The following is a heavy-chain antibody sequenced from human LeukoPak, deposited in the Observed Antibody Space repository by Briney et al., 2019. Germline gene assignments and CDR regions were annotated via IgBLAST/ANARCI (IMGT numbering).Heavy chain of an antibody. CDR3: ARPDNWGVGLSY. V-gene: IGHV4-39*01. CDR2: IYYSGST. Sequence: SETLSLTCTVSGGSISSSSYYWGWIRQPPGKGLEWIGSIYYSGSTYYNPSLKSRVTISVDTSKNQFSLKLSSVTAADTAVYYCARPDNWGVGLSYWGQGTLVTVSS. J-gene: IGHJ4*02. CDR1: GGSISSSSYY. D-gene: IGHD1-1*01.